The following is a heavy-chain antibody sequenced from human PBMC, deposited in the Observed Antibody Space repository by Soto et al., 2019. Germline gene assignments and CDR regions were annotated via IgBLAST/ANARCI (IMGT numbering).Heavy chain of an antibody. D-gene: IGHD5-18*01. V-gene: IGHV1-18*01. CDR1: GYTFTSYG. CDR3: AGDVGYGLIDG. CDR2: INAYNGNT. J-gene: IGHJ4*02. Sequence: QVQLVQSGGEVKKPGASVTVSCKASGYTFTSYGISWVRQAPGQGLEWMGWINAYNGNTNYAQKVHGRVTMTTDTSPSPAYMELRSLRSYDTAVYYCAGDVGYGLIDGWGQGTLVTVSS.